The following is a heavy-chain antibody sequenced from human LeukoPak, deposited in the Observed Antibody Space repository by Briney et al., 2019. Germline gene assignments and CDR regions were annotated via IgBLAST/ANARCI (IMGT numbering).Heavy chain of an antibody. CDR2: IFSSGPT. D-gene: IGHD1-26*01. CDR3: TRGGSPPEALGDAFDL. Sequence: GGSVRLSCAASGFNVSNNYMNWVRQAPGKGLEWVSVIFSSGPTYYADSVKGRFTISRDNAKNTVFLQMNSLRVEDTAIYYCTRGGSPPEALGDAFDLWGQGTMVTVSS. CDR1: GFNVSNNY. V-gene: IGHV3-53*01. J-gene: IGHJ3*01.